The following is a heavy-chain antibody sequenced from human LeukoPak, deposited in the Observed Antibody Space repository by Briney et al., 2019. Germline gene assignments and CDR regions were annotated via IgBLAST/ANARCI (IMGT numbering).Heavy chain of an antibody. CDR2: IYTSGST. J-gene: IGHJ4*02. D-gene: IGHD3-22*01. CDR3: ARAGTYYDSRAMDY. V-gene: IGHV4-61*02. Sequence: SQTLSLTCTVSGGSISSGSYYWTWIRQPAGKGLEWIGRIYTSGSTNYNPSLESRVTISVDTSKNHFSLKLSSVTAADTAVYYCARAGTYYDSRAMDYWGQGTLVTVSS. CDR1: GGSISSGSYY.